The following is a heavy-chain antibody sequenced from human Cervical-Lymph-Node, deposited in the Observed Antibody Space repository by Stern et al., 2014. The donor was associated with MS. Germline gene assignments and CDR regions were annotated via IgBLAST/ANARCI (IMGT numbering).Heavy chain of an antibody. V-gene: IGHV4-61*08. CDR1: GGSLSGADYY. D-gene: IGHD2-15*01. CDR3: AREGLYARIDY. CDR2: IFHSGST. Sequence: VQLVESGPGLVKPSQTLSLTCSVSGGSLSGADYYWTWIRQPPGKGLEWIGYIFHSGSTNYNHSLKSRVTISMDKSKNQFSLKLTSVTAADTAVYYCAREGLYARIDYWGQGTLVTVSS. J-gene: IGHJ4*02.